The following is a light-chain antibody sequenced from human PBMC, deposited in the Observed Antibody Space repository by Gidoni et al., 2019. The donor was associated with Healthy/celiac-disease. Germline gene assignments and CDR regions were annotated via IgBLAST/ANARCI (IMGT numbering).Light chain of an antibody. CDR2: DAS. Sequence: DIVLTQSPATLSSSPGERVTLTCRASQSVSSYLAWYQQKPGQAPRLLIYDASNRATGIPARFSGGGSGTNFTITISSLEPEDFAVYYCRQRSNWHRGTFGQGTRLEIK. V-gene: IGKV3-11*01. CDR1: QSVSSY. CDR3: RQRSNWHRGT. J-gene: IGKJ5*01.